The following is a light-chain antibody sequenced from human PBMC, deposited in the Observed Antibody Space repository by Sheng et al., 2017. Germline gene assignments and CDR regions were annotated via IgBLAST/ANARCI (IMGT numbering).Light chain of an antibody. J-gene: IGLJ1*01. Sequence: QSALTQPASVSGSVGQSITISCAGTTSDIGGHTYVSWYQQHPGKAPKLLIHDVRNRPSGVSDRFSGSRSGNTASLTISGLQPDDEADYYCCSYRTSATYVFGSVTKLTVL. CDR1: TSDIGGHTY. V-gene: IGLV2-14*01. CDR3: CSYRTSATYV. CDR2: DVR.